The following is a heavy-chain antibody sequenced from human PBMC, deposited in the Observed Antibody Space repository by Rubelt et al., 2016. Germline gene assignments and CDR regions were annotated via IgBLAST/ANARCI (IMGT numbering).Heavy chain of an antibody. CDR2: IYWDDDK. Sequence: QITLKESSPTLVKPTQTLTLTCTFSGYSLSTSGVGVGWIRQPPGKALEWLALIYWDDDKRYRPSLKSRLTITKGTSKNQVVLTLTNMVPVATATDSCAHFDAPGIAAPSWGQGTPVTVSS. J-gene: IGHJ5*02. CDR1: GYSLSTSGVG. CDR3: AHFDAPGIAAPS. V-gene: IGHV2-5*02. D-gene: IGHD6-13*01.